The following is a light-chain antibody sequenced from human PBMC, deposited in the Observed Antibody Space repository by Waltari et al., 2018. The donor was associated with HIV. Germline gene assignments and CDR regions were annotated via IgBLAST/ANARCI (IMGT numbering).Light chain of an antibody. CDR1: SGDAGGYNF. V-gene: IGLV2-14*03. CDR2: NVS. CDR3: SSYTSSGPRYVL. J-gene: IGLJ2*01. Sequence: SALTQPASVSGSPGQSITISCSGTSGDAGGYNFVSWYQKHPGKAPKLIIYNVSSRPSGFSILFPGSRSANTASLTISGLQVEDEADYFCSSYTSSGPRYVLFGGGTRLTVL.